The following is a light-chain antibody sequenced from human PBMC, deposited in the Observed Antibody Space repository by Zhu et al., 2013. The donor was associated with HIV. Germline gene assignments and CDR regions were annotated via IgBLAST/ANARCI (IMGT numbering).Light chain of an antibody. V-gene: IGKV3-20*01. CDR1: QSVTNSF. J-gene: IGKJ2*03. CDR2: GAS. Sequence: ETVLTQSPGTLSLSPGERATLSCRASQSVTNSFLAWYQQKPGQSPRLLIYGASTRATGIPDRFSGSGSGTDFTLTISRLEPEDFAVYYCQQYGSSPYSFGQGTKLEIK. CDR3: QQYGSSPYS.